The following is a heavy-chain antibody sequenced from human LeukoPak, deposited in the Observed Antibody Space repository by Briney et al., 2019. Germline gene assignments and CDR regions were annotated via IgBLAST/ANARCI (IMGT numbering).Heavy chain of an antibody. Sequence: PGGSLRLSCAATGFTSVNYAMSWVRQAPGKGLEWVSAISGSGGSTYYADSVKGRFTISRDNSKNTLYLQMNSLRAEDTAVYYCASTQQQYYYYGMDVWGQGTTVTVSS. J-gene: IGHJ6*02. V-gene: IGHV3-23*01. CDR2: ISGSGGST. D-gene: IGHD6-13*01. CDR3: ASTQQQYYYYGMDV. CDR1: GFTSVNYA.